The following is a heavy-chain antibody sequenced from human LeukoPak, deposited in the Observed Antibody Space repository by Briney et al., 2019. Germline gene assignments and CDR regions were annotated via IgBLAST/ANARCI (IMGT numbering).Heavy chain of an antibody. Sequence: RPSETLSLTCAVSGGSISSYYWSWIRQPPGKGLEWIGEINHSGSTNYNPSLKSRVTISVDTSKNQFSLKLSSVTAVDTAVYYCARDDRDGYKLLWGQGTLVTVSS. CDR2: INHSGST. CDR1: GGSISSYY. D-gene: IGHD5-24*01. V-gene: IGHV4-34*01. CDR3: ARDDRDGYKLL. J-gene: IGHJ4*02.